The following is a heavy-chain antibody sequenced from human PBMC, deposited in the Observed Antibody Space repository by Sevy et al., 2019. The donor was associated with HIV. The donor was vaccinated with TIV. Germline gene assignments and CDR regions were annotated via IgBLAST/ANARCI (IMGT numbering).Heavy chain of an antibody. CDR3: ASHYYDSTGYYYPLDY. Sequence: GGSLRLSCTASGFSFSNYAMYWVRQAPGAGLEWVAVISTDGNIKDYADSVKGRFTISRDNFKNTLYLQMNSLRAEDSAVYYCASHYYDSTGYYYPLDYWGLGTLVTVSS. V-gene: IGHV3-30*04. CDR2: ISTDGNIK. J-gene: IGHJ4*02. CDR1: GFSFSNYA. D-gene: IGHD3-22*01.